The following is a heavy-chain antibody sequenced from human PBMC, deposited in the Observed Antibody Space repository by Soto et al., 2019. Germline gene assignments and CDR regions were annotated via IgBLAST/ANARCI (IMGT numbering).Heavy chain of an antibody. J-gene: IGHJ4*02. Sequence: EVQLLESGGDLVQPGGSLRLSCAASGFTLSTYAMTWVRQAPGKGLEWVSTVSGSGSSTYYADSVKGRFSISRDNSKNTLYLQMNSLRAEDTAVYYCAKDDGGSGRDLFDYWGQGSLVTVSS. CDR2: VSGSGSST. CDR3: AKDDGGSGRDLFDY. D-gene: IGHD3-10*01. CDR1: GFTLSTYA. V-gene: IGHV3-23*01.